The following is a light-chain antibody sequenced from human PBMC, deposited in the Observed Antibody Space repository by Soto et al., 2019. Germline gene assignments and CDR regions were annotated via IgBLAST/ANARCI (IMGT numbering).Light chain of an antibody. CDR2: GNS. V-gene: IGLV1-40*01. J-gene: IGLJ2*01. CDR1: SSNIGAGYD. CDR3: QSYDSSGVV. Sequence: QSVLTQPPSVSGAPGQRVTISCTGSSSNIGAGYDVHWYQQLPGTAPKLLIYGNSNRPSGVPDRFSGSKSGTSASLAITGLQAEDEADYHCQSYDSSGVVFGGGTKVTVL.